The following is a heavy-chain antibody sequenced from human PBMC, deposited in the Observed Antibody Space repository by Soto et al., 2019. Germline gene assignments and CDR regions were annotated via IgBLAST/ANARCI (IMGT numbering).Heavy chain of an antibody. Sequence: SETLSLTCTVSGGSISSSSYYWGWIRQPPGKGLEWNGNIYYSGCTYYNPSLKSRVTISVDTSKNQFSLKLSSVTAADTAVYYCARHVNPWAQGAFDIWGQGTMVTVSS. D-gene: IGHD7-27*01. CDR1: GGSISSSSYY. CDR2: IYYSGCT. V-gene: IGHV4-39*01. J-gene: IGHJ3*02. CDR3: ARHVNPWAQGAFDI.